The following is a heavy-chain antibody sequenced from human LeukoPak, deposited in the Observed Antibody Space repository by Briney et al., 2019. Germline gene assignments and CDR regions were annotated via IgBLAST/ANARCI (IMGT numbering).Heavy chain of an antibody. J-gene: IGHJ4*02. CDR1: GGSISSSSYY. Sequence: PSETLSLTCTVSGGSISSSSYYWGWIRQPPGKGLEWIGSIYHSGSTYYNPSLKSRVTISVDTSKNQFSLKLSSVTAADTAVYYCARDFDYYDSSGYTDYWGQGTLVTVSS. V-gene: IGHV4-39*07. CDR2: IYHSGST. D-gene: IGHD3-22*01. CDR3: ARDFDYYDSSGYTDY.